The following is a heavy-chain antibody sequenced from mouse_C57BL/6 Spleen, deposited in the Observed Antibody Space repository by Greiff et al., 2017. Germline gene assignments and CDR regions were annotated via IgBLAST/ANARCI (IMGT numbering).Heavy chain of an antibody. J-gene: IGHJ2*01. CDR1: GYAFTNYL. D-gene: IGHD2-5*01. CDR2: INPGSGGT. V-gene: IGHV1-54*01. Sequence: QVQLQQSGAELVRPGTSVKVSCKASGYAFTNYLIEWVKQRPGQGLEWIGVINPGSGGTNYNEKFKGKATLTADKSSSTAYMQLSSLTSEDSAVFFCARLDYSNYGDYWGQGTTLTVSS. CDR3: ARLDYSNYGDY.